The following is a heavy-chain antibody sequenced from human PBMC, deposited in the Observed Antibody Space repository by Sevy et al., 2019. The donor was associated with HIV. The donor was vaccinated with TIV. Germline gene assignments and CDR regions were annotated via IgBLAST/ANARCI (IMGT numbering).Heavy chain of an antibody. CDR1: GGTFSSYA. Sequence: ASVKVSCKASGGTFSSYAISWVRQAPGQGLEWMGGIIPIFGTANYEQKFQGRVTITADESTSAAYMELSSLRSEDTAGYYCAGSYYDSSGYFSSYGMDVWGQGTTVTVSS. CDR3: AGSYYDSSGYFSSYGMDV. D-gene: IGHD3-22*01. J-gene: IGHJ6*02. V-gene: IGHV1-69*13. CDR2: IIPIFGTA.